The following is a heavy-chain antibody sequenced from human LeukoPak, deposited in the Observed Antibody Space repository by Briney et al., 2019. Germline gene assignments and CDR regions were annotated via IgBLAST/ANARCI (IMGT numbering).Heavy chain of an antibody. CDR3: ARDGYPSSYYYYYMDV. Sequence: GGSLRLSCAASGFTFSSYEMNWVRQAPGKGLEWVSYISSSGSTIYYADSVKGRFTISRDNSKNTLYLQMNSLRAEDTAVYYCARDGYPSSYYYYYMDVWGKGTTVTVSS. CDR2: ISSSGSTI. V-gene: IGHV3-48*03. CDR1: GFTFSSYE. J-gene: IGHJ6*03. D-gene: IGHD5-12*01.